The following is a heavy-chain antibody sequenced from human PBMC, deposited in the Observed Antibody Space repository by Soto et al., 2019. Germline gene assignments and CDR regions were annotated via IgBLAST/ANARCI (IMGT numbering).Heavy chain of an antibody. CDR2: ISYDGSNK. CDR3: ARERGYSYGNWFDP. D-gene: IGHD5-18*01. V-gene: IGHV3-30-3*01. Sequence: GGSLRLSCAASGFTFSSYAMHWVRQAPGKRLEWVAVISYDGSNKYYADSVKGRFTISRDNSKNTLYLQMNSLRAEDTAVYYWARERGYSYGNWFDPWGQGTLVTVSS. J-gene: IGHJ5*02. CDR1: GFTFSSYA.